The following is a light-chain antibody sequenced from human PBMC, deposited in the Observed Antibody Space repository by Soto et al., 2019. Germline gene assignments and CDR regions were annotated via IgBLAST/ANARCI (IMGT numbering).Light chain of an antibody. J-gene: IGKJ1*01. Sequence: EIVLTQSPATLPLSPGERATLSCRASQYVSSFLAWYQQKAGQAPRLLIYDAAHRATGIPARFSGSGSGTDFTLPINSLEPEDFALYYCQQRYNWPPTFGQGTKVDIK. CDR2: DAA. CDR1: QYVSSF. CDR3: QQRYNWPPT. V-gene: IGKV3-11*01.